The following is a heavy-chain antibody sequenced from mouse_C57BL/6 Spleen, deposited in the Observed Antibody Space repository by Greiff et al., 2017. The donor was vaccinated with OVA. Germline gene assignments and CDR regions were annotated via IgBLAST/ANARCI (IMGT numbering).Heavy chain of an antibody. V-gene: IGHV1-53*01. CDR2: INPSNGGT. Sequence: QVQLQQPGTELVKPGASVKLSCKASGYTFTSYWMHRVKQRPGQGLEWIGNINPSNGGTNYNEKLKSKATLTVDKSSSTAYMQLSSLTSEDSAVYYCARWDYYSSYAMDYWGQGTSVTVSS. J-gene: IGHJ4*01. CDR3: ARWDYYSSYAMDY. CDR1: GYTFTSYW. D-gene: IGHD2-12*01.